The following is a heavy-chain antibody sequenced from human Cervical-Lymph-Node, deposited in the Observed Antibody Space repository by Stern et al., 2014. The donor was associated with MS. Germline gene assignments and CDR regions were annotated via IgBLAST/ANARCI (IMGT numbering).Heavy chain of an antibody. CDR1: GGSINTYY. J-gene: IGHJ4*02. Sequence: QVQLVQSGPGLVKPSETLSLTCTVSGGSINTYYWSWIRQPPGKGLEWIGYIYFSGSTNYNPSLKSRVTISVEPSRNQFSLRLSSVTAADTAVYYCARGGRYDPLDYWGQGTLVTVSS. CDR3: ARGGRYDPLDY. V-gene: IGHV4-59*01. CDR2: IYFSGST. D-gene: IGHD5-12*01.